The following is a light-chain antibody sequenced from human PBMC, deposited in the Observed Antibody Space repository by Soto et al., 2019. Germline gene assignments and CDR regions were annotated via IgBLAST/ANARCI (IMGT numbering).Light chain of an antibody. CDR3: QQYDSSPRT. Sequence: EVVLTQSPGTLSLSPGERATLSCRASQSFSSSFLAWYQQRPGQAPRLLIYRASNRATGIPDRFSGSGSGTDFTLTISGLEPEDFAVYYCQQYDSSPRTFGQGTKVDIK. CDR2: RAS. CDR1: QSFSSSF. V-gene: IGKV3-20*01. J-gene: IGKJ1*01.